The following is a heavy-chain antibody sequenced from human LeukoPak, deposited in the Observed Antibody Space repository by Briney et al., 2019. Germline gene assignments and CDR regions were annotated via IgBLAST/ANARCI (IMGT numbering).Heavy chain of an antibody. V-gene: IGHV3-64D*06. Sequence: GGSLRLSCAASGFTFSDYYMSWIRQAPGKGLEYVSAISPNGRSQDYADSVKGRFTISRGNSKNTLYLQMSSLRVEDTAVYYCVKDVAAAGMFDYWGQGTLVTVSS. D-gene: IGHD6-13*01. CDR2: ISPNGRSQ. CDR3: VKDVAAAGMFDY. CDR1: GFTFSDYY. J-gene: IGHJ4*02.